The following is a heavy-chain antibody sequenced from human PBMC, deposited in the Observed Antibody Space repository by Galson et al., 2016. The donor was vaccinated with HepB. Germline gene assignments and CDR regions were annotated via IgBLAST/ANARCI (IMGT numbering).Heavy chain of an antibody. CDR2: IIPMFGRA. Sequence: SVKVSCKASGGTFRNYAINWVRQAPGQGLEWVGGIIPMFGRADYAQKFQGRVTITADGSTSTAYLALSSLRSDDTAVYYCARAFPSGYDYVSVDSLYYYCAMDVWGQGTLVTVAS. CDR3: ARAFPSGYDYVSVDSLYYYCAMDV. V-gene: IGHV1-69*13. CDR1: GGTFRNYA. D-gene: IGHD5-12*01. J-gene: IGHJ6*02.